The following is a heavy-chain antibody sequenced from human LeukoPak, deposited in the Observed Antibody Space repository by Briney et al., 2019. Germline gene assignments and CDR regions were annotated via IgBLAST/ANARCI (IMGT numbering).Heavy chain of an antibody. CDR2: IFTDNGNT. J-gene: IGHJ3*01. V-gene: IGHV1-3*04. CDR1: GYTFTDNA. Sequence: ASVKVFCKASGYTFTDNAMHWVRQAPGQSLEWLGWIFTDNGNTKYSQKFQDRVTITRVTSASTVYMELSSLRSEDTAVYYCARGYQGTFDVWGQGTTVFVPS. D-gene: IGHD2-2*01. CDR3: ARGYQGTFDV.